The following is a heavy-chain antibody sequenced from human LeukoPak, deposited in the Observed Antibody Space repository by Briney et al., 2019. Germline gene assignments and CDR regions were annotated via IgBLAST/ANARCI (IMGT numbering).Heavy chain of an antibody. D-gene: IGHD3-22*01. CDR3: ASSPRAPHFYDSSGTRGGY. CDR1: GGSFSGYY. J-gene: IGHJ4*02. CDR2: INHSGST. V-gene: IGHV4-34*01. Sequence: PSETLSLTXAVYGGSFSGYYWSWIGQPPGKGLEWIGEINHSGSTNYNPSLKSRVTISVDTSKNQFSLKLSSVTAADTAVYYCASSPRAPHFYDSSGTRGGYWGQGTLVTVSS.